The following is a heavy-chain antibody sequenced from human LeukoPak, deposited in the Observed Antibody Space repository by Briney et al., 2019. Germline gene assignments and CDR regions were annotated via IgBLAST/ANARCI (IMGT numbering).Heavy chain of an antibody. CDR1: GLTFNNYA. CDR3: AKGVVIAPDVTPFDY. D-gene: IGHD2/OR15-2a*01. CDR2: ISGRGASK. J-gene: IGHJ4*02. V-gene: IGHV3-23*01. Sequence: GGSLRLSCAVSGLTFNNYAMSWVRQAPGKGLEWVSGISGRGASKYYTDSVKGRFTISRDNSKNTLYLQMNSLRAEDTAVYYCAKGVVIAPDVTPFDYWGQGTLVTVSS.